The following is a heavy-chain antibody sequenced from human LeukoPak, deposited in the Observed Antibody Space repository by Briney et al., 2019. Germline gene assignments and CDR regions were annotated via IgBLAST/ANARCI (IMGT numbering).Heavy chain of an antibody. CDR3: ARRGYDTGTLDY. CDR1: GFTFSRYW. Sequence: GGSLRLSCEASGFTFSRYWMHWVRQAPGKGLVWVSRINSDGSSTNYADSVKGRFTISRDNAKNTLYLQMNSLRAEDTAVYYCARRGYDTGTLDYWGQGTLVTVSS. J-gene: IGHJ4*02. V-gene: IGHV3-74*01. CDR2: INSDGSST. D-gene: IGHD3-22*01.